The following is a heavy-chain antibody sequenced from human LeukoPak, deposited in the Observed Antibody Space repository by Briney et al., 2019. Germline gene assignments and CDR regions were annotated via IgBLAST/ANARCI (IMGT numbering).Heavy chain of an antibody. CDR2: IYSGGST. J-gene: IGHJ5*02. CDR1: GFTVSSNY. D-gene: IGHD6-19*01. Sequence: PGGSLRLSCAVSGFTVSSNYMSSVRQAPGKGLEWVSVIYSGGSTYYADSVKGRFTISRDNSKNTLYLQMTNLRAADTAVYYCAKDLSRAVAADWFDPWDQGSLVTVSS. CDR3: AKDLSRAVAADWFDP. V-gene: IGHV3-53*01.